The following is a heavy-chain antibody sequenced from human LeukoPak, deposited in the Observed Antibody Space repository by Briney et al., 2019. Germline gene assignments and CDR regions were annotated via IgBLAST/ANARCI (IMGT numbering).Heavy chain of an antibody. CDR2: IYYSGTT. V-gene: IGHV4-59*08. CDR1: GDSISGYY. J-gene: IGHJ4*02. CDR3: ARAVSGRFDY. D-gene: IGHD6-19*01. Sequence: SETLSLTCTVSGDSISGYYWSWIRQPPGKGLEWIGNIYYSGTTNYNPSLKSRVTISVDTSKNQFSLKLSSVTAADTAIYYCARAVSGRFDYWGQGTLVTVSS.